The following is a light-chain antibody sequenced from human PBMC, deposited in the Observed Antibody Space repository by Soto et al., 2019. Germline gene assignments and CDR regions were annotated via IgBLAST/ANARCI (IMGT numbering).Light chain of an antibody. CDR3: QHFGGTTFT. J-gene: IGKJ5*01. CDR1: QRVSSSY. CDR2: GAS. V-gene: IGKV3-20*01. Sequence: EIVLTQSPGTLSLPPGELAPLSCRASQRVSSSYIAWYQQRPGQTPGLLIYGASTRATGIPDRFSGSGSGTHFTLTISRLEPGDFAVYYCQHFGGTTFTFGQGTRLEIK.